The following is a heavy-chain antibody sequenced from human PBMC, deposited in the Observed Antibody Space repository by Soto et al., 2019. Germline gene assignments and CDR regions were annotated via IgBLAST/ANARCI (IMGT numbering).Heavy chain of an antibody. Sequence: ASVKVSCKASGYTFTSYGISWVRQAPGQGLEWMGWISAYNGNTNYAQKLQGRVTMTTDTSTSTAYMELRSLRYDDTAVYYCARVQDIVLMVYAPNWFDPWGQGTLVTVSS. CDR1: GYTFTSYG. J-gene: IGHJ5*02. CDR3: ARVQDIVLMVYAPNWFDP. D-gene: IGHD2-8*01. V-gene: IGHV1-18*01. CDR2: ISAYNGNT.